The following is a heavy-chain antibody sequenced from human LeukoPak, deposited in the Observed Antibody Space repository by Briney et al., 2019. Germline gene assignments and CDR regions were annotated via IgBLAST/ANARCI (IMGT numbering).Heavy chain of an antibody. CDR3: ARHLGYYDSSGYYRDAFDI. J-gene: IGHJ3*02. CDR1: GGSISSYY. Sequence: PSETLSLTCTVSGGSISSYYWSWTRQPPGKGLEWIGYIYYSGSTNYNPSLKSRVTISVDTSKNQFSLKLSSVTAADTAVYYCARHLGYYDSSGYYRDAFDIWGQGTMVTVSS. CDR2: IYYSGST. V-gene: IGHV4-59*08. D-gene: IGHD3-22*01.